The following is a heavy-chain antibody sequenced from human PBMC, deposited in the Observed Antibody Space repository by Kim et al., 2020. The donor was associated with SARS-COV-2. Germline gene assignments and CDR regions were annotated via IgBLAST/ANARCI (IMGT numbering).Heavy chain of an antibody. CDR2: TK. CDR3: ARGSEGAFDI. V-gene: IGHV1-8*01. Sequence: TKGYAQKVQGRVPMTRNTSIATAYLELGSLGSDDTAVYYCARGSEGAFDIWGQGTVVTVSS. J-gene: IGHJ3*02.